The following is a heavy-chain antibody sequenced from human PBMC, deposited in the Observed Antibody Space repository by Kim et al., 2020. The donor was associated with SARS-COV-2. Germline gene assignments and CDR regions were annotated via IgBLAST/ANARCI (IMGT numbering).Heavy chain of an antibody. CDR1: GFTFSNAW. J-gene: IGHJ4*02. D-gene: IGHD1-26*01. Sequence: GGSLRLSCAASGFTFSNAWMSWVRQAPGKGLEWVGGIKSKTDGGTTDYAAPVKGRFTSARDDSKNTLYLQMNSLKTEDTAVYYCTRDFWYSGSYCSFNYWGQGTLVTVSS. V-gene: IGHV3-15*01. CDR2: IKSKTDGGTT. CDR3: TRDFWYSGSYCSFNY.